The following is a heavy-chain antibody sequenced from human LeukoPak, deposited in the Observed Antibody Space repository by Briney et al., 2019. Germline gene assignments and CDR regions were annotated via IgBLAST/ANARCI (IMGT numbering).Heavy chain of an antibody. Sequence: SVKVSCKASGGTFSSYAISWVRQAPGQGLEWMGGIIPIFGTANYAQKFQGRVTITADESTSTAYMELSSLRSEDTAVYYCARDLYYYDSSGYYRFDYWGQGTLVTVSS. CDR1: GGTFSSYA. CDR3: ARDLYYYDSSGYYRFDY. CDR2: IIPIFGTA. V-gene: IGHV1-69*13. D-gene: IGHD3-22*01. J-gene: IGHJ4*02.